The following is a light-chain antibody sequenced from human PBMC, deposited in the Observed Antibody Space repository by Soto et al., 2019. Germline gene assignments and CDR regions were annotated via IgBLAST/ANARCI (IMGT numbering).Light chain of an antibody. V-gene: IGLV2-14*01. CDR3: SSYTSSSTVA. Sequence: QSVLTQPASGSGSPGQSITISCTGTSSDVGGYNYVSWYQQHPGKAPKLMIYDVSNRPSGVSNRFSGSKSGNTASLTISGLQAEDEADYYCSSYTSSSTVAFGGGTKLTVL. CDR1: SSDVGGYNY. J-gene: IGLJ2*01. CDR2: DVS.